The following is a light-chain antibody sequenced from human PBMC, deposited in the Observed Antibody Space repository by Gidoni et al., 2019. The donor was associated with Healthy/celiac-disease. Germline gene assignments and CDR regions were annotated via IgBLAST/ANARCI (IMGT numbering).Light chain of an antibody. CDR3: QQYNSYPWT. CDR1: QSISSW. CDR2: DSS. Sequence: DIQMTQPTSTLSASVGDRVTITCRASQSISSWLAWYQQKPGKAPKLLIYDSSSLESGVPSRFSGSGSGTEFTLTISSLQPDDFATYYCQQYNSYPWTFGQGTKVEIK. J-gene: IGKJ1*01. V-gene: IGKV1-5*01.